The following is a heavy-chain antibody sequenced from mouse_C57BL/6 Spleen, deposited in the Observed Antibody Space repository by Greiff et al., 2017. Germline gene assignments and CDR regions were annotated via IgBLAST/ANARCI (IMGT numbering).Heavy chain of an antibody. CDR1: GFSFTSYG. D-gene: IGHD1-1*01. CDR2: IWGGGST. Sequence: VQRVESGPGLVAPSQSLYITCTASGFSFTSYGVDWVRQPPGKGLEWLGVIWGGGSTNYNSAHMSRLSSSKANSKSQVFLKMNSLQTDDTARYYCSKHERDGSSYGYAMDYWGQGTSVTVSS. J-gene: IGHJ4*01. CDR3: SKHERDGSSYGYAMDY. V-gene: IGHV2-9*01.